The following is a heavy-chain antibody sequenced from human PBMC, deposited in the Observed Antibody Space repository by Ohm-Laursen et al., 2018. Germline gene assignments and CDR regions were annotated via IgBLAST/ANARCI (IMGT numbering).Heavy chain of an antibody. Sequence: SLRLSCAASGFTFSSYWMTWVRQPPGKGLEWVANIKQDGSEKYYVDSVKGRFTISRDNSENTLYLQMNSLRAEDTAVYYCANNRGYSYGSGYSFDYWGQGTLATVSS. J-gene: IGHJ4*02. CDR2: IKQDGSEK. D-gene: IGHD5-18*01. CDR3: ANNRGYSYGSGYSFDY. CDR1: GFTFSSYW. V-gene: IGHV3-7*03.